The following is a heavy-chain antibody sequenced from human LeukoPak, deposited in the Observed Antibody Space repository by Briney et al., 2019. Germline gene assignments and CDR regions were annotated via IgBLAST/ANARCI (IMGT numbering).Heavy chain of an antibody. CDR1: GYTFTDYY. CDR2: VNPNSGGT. CDR3: ARGLYSGDWGVDC. Sequence: GASVKVSCKASGYTFTDYYIHWVRQAPGQGLEWMGRVNPNSGGTNYAQKFQGRVTMTRDTSISTVCMELSRLRSDDTAVYYCARGLYSGDWGVDCWGQGTLVTVSS. V-gene: IGHV1-2*06. D-gene: IGHD2-21*02. J-gene: IGHJ4*02.